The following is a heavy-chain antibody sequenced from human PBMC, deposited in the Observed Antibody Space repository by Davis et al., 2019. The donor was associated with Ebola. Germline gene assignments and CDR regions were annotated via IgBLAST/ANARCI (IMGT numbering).Heavy chain of an antibody. D-gene: IGHD4-17*01. CDR1: GFPLSNNY. J-gene: IGHJ4*02. CDR2: LYSGGTT. V-gene: IGHV3-53*01. Sequence: GESLKISCAASGFPLSNNYMSWVRQAPGKGLEWISILYSGGTTYYADSVQGRFTISRDNSKNTVSLQMNNLIAEDKAVYYCTRAVTVTTVFDYWGQGTLVTVSS. CDR3: TRAVTVTTVFDY.